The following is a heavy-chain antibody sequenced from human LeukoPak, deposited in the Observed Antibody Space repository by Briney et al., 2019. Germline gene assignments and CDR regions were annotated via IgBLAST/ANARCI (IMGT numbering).Heavy chain of an antibody. CDR2: IIPIFGTA. V-gene: IGHV1-69*05. Sequence: ASVKVSCKASGGTFSSYAISWVRQAPEQGLEWMGGIIPIFGTANYAQKFQGRVTITTDESTSTAYMELSSLRSEDTAVYYCARVVVTAIPRDYYYYMDVWGKGTTVTVSS. J-gene: IGHJ6*03. CDR3: ARVVVTAIPRDYYYYMDV. D-gene: IGHD2-21*02. CDR1: GGTFSSYA.